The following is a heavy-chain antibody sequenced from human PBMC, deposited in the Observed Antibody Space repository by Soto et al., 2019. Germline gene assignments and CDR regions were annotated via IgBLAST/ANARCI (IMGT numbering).Heavy chain of an antibody. CDR3: ARPHGGSSGWDNWFDP. Sequence: QVQLQESGPGLVKPSETLSLTCTVSGGSISSYYWSWIRQPPGKGLEWIGYIYYSGSTNYNPSLKSRGTISVDTSKIQFSLKLSSVTAADTAVYYCARPHGGSSGWDNWFDPWGQGTLVTVSS. V-gene: IGHV4-59*01. CDR2: IYYSGST. D-gene: IGHD6-25*01. J-gene: IGHJ5*02. CDR1: GGSISSYY.